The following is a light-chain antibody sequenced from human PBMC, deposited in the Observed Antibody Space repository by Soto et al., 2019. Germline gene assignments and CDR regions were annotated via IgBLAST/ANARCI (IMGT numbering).Light chain of an antibody. J-gene: IGKJ5*01. Sequence: DVVMTQSPLSLPVTPGKAASIYCRSNQSLVHSDGIAYFSWFHQRPGRSPRRLFHKVSNRDSGGPARFSVTESGTGSALGISSGEAENVVVYECVEGSHWPVSYGQGTRL. CDR1: QSLVHSDGIAY. V-gene: IGKV2-30*02. CDR2: KVS. CDR3: VEGSHWPVS.